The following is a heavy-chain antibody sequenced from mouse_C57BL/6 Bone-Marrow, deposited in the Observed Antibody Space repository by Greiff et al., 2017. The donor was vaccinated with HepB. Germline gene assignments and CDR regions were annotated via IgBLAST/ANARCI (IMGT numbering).Heavy chain of an antibody. CDR1: GYTFTDYY. V-gene: IGHV1-19*01. J-gene: IGHJ1*03. Sequence: EVQLQQSGPVLVKPGASVKMSCKASGYTFTDYYMNWVKQSHGKSLEWIGVINPYNGGTSYNQKFKGKATLTVDKSSSTAYMELNSLTSEDSAVYYCARSPFYYGSSYWYFDVWGTGTTVTVSS. CDR2: INPYNGGT. CDR3: ARSPFYYGSSYWYFDV. D-gene: IGHD1-1*01.